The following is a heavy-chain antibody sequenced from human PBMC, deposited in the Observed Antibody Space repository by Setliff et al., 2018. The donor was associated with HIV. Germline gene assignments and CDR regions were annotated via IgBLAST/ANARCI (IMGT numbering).Heavy chain of an antibody. J-gene: IGHJ6*03. CDR3: ARGATLLPGYSDRWEYFYMDV. D-gene: IGHD5-12*01. Sequence: PSETLSLTCTVSGDSSSNDYWTWVRQPPGKGLEWIGNIHTSGTTKYNPSLNSRVTISVDTSKNQFSLRLNSVTAADTAVYYCARGATLLPGYSDRWEYFYMDVWGKGTTVTVSS. CDR1: GDSSSNDY. CDR2: IHTSGTT. V-gene: IGHV4-4*08.